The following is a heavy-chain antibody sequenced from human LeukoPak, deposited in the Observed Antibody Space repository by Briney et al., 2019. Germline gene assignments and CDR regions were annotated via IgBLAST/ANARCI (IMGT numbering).Heavy chain of an antibody. CDR2: IYPGDSDT. J-gene: IGHJ6*03. Sequence: GASVKVSCKASGYTFTSYGISWVRQAPGQGLEWMGIIYPGDSDTRYSPSFQGQVTISADKSISTAYLQWSSLKASDTAMYYCARQYANYYYYYMDVWGKGTTVTVSS. CDR1: GYTFTSYG. V-gene: IGHV5-51*01. D-gene: IGHD2-8*01. CDR3: ARQYANYYYYYMDV.